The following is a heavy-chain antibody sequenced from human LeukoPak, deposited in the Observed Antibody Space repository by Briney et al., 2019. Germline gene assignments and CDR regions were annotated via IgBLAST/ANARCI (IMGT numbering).Heavy chain of an antibody. CDR1: GGSITSGSYY. Sequence: SETLSLTCTVSGGSITSGSYYWGWIRQPPGKGLEWIGNIYYSGSTSYNPSLKRRVTISVDTSKNQFSMKLSSVTAADTAVYYCARHESIIVVVAARGFDYWGQGTLVTVSS. J-gene: IGHJ4*02. V-gene: IGHV4-39*01. CDR2: IYYSGST. D-gene: IGHD2-15*01. CDR3: ARHESIIVVVAARGFDY.